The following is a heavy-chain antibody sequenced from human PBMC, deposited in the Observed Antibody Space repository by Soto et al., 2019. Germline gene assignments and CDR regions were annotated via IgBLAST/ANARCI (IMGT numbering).Heavy chain of an antibody. J-gene: IGHJ5*02. Sequence: SQTLSLTCAISGDSVSSYSAAWNWLRQSPSGCLEWLGRTYYRSRFFSDYAESVKSRIIINPDTSKNQFSLQLKSVTPEDTAVYYCVRDRYSSSGLFDPWGQGTPVTVSS. CDR3: VRDRYSSSGLFDP. V-gene: IGHV6-1*01. D-gene: IGHD3-22*01. CDR1: GDSVSSYSAA. CDR2: TYYRSRFFS.